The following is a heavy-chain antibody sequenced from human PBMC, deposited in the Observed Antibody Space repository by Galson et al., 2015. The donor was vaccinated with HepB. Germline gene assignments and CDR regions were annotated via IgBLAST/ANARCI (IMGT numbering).Heavy chain of an antibody. CDR2: ISGSGAFT. CDR3: AKDSVSGSYLPTYFDY. Sequence: SLRLSCAASGFNFKSHTMNWVRQAPGKGLEWVSAISGSGAFTYYAASVKGRFTISRDNSKNTLYLQMTSLRVEDTAIYYCAKDSVSGSYLPTYFDYWGQGALVTVPP. J-gene: IGHJ4*02. V-gene: IGHV3-23*01. D-gene: IGHD1-26*01. CDR1: GFNFKSHT.